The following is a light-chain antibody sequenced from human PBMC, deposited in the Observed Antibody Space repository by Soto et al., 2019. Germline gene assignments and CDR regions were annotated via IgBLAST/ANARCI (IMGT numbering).Light chain of an antibody. J-gene: IGLJ1*01. Sequence: QSVLTQPPSASGTPGQRITISCSGSSSDIGTNYVYWYQQLPGTAPKLLIYRNNQRPSGVPDRFSGAKSGTSASLAISGLRSDDEADYHCAAWDASLSGFYVFGTGTQLTVL. CDR1: SSDIGTNY. CDR2: RNN. CDR3: AAWDASLSGFYV. V-gene: IGLV1-47*01.